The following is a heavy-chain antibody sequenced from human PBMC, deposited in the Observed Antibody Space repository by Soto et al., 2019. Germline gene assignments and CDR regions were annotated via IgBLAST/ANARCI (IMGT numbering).Heavy chain of an antibody. V-gene: IGHV4-39*02. CDR3: ARDTSSTSLRAEYFQF. CDR2: VHHSVTT. Sequence: SETLSLTCDGSGGPVGDSSFYWGWLRQSPGKGLEWIGSVHHSVTTYYTPSLKGRVTISMDTSKNQFSLRLTSVTAADTAVYYCARDTSSTSLRAEYFQFWGQGTQVTVS. CDR1: GGPVGDSSFY. D-gene: IGHD6-13*01. J-gene: IGHJ1*01.